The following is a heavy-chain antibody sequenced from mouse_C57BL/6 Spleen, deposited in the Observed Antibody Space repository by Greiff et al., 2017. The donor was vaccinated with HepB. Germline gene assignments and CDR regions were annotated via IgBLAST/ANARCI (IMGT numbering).Heavy chain of an antibody. CDR3: ARTLITTVVAGDY. CDR1: GYAFTNYL. D-gene: IGHD1-1*01. J-gene: IGHJ2*01. V-gene: IGHV1-54*01. Sequence: LVESGAELVRPGTSVKVSCKASGYAFTNYLIEWVKQRPGQGLEWIGVINPGSGGTNYNEKFKGKATLTADKSSSTAYMQLSSLTSEDSAVYFCARTLITTVVAGDYWGQGTTLTVSS. CDR2: INPGSGGT.